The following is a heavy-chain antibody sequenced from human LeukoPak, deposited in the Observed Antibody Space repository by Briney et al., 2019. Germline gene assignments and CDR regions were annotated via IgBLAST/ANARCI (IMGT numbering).Heavy chain of an antibody. J-gene: IGHJ4*02. CDR3: ARALEPSIAVIDY. CDR1: GFIFSYYG. CDR2: ISDSGDAT. Sequence: GGSLRLSCEVSGFIFSYYGMNWVRQAPGKGLEWVSAISDSGDATYYADSVKGRFTISRDNAKNSLCLQMNSLRAEDTAVYYCARALEPSIAVIDYWGQGTLVTVSS. D-gene: IGHD6-19*01. V-gene: IGHV3-21*01.